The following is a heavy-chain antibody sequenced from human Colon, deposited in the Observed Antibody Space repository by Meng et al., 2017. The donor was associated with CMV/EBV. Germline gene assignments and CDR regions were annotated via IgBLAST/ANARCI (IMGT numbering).Heavy chain of an antibody. CDR2: ISYDGTTI. CDR3: ARENIAVAGTSFDY. V-gene: IGHV3-30*03. D-gene: IGHD6-19*01. CDR1: GFTFNNYV. J-gene: IGHJ4*02. Sequence: GESLKISCAASGFTFNNYVMSWVRQAPGMGLEWVALISYDGTTIYYADSVKGRFSISRDNSESTAYLQMDRLRRDDSGIYYCARENIAVAGTSFDYWGPGARVTVSS.